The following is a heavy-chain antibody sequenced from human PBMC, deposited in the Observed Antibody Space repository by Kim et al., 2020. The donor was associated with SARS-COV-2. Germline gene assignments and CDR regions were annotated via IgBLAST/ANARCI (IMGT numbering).Heavy chain of an antibody. CDR2: IYYSGST. CDR3: ARNSARDGYLLGY. V-gene: IGHV4-31*03. D-gene: IGHD3-22*01. CDR1: GGSISSGGYY. J-gene: IGHJ4*02. Sequence: SETLSLTCTVSGGSISSGGYYWSWIRQHPGKGLEWIGYIYYSGSTYYNPSLKSRVTISVDTSKNQFSLKLSSVTAADTAVYYCARNSARDGYLLGYWGQGTLVTVSS.